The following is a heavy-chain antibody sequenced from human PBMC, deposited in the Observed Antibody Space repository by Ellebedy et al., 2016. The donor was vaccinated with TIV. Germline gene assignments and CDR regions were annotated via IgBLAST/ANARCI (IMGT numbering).Heavy chain of an antibody. CDR2: IYYSGST. J-gene: IGHJ4*02. CDR3: ARESLPMQGSGYRIAY. D-gene: IGHD3-10*01. CDR1: GGSISSSSYN. V-gene: IGHV4-39*02. Sequence: MPSETLSLTCTVSGGSISSSSYNRGWIRQPPGKGLEWIGSIYYSGSTYYNPSLKSRVTISVDTSKNQFSLKLSSVTAADTAVYYCARESLPMQGSGYRIAYWGQGTLATVSS.